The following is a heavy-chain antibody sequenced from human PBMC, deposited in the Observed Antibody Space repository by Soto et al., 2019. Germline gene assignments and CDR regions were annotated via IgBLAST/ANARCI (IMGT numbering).Heavy chain of an antibody. J-gene: IGHJ4*02. V-gene: IGHV1-2*02. CDR1: VYTFTGYY. CDR2: INPNSGGT. CDR3: GRDPFLGHDYYFDY. Sequence: GSSVKPSCKASVYTFTGYYMHWGRQAPGQGLEWMGWINPNSGGTNYAQKFQGRVTMTRDTSISTAYMELSRLRSDDTAVYCFGRDPFLGHDYYFDYWGQGSLVTVSS. D-gene: IGHD2-21*02.